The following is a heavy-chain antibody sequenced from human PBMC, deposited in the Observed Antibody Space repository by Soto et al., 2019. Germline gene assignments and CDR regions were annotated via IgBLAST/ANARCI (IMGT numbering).Heavy chain of an antibody. CDR1: GYTFTSYY. V-gene: IGHV1-46*01. Sequence: ASVKVSCKASGYTFTSYYMHWVRQAPGQGLEWMGIIYPSGGSTSYAQKFQGRVTMTRDTSTSTVYMELSSLRSEDTAVYHCARDKQVEMDTWNNYYYGMDFWGQGTTVTVSS. CDR3: ARDKQVEMDTWNNYYYGMDF. J-gene: IGHJ6*02. D-gene: IGHD5-18*01. CDR2: IYPSGGST.